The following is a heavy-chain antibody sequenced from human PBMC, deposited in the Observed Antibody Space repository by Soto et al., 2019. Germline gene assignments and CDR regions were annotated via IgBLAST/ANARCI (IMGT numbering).Heavy chain of an antibody. CDR2: LFSNDEK. CDR3: ARTPYSSGWYGYYFDY. Sequence: QVTLKESGPVLVKPTETVTLTCTVSGFSLCNARMGVSWIRQPPGKALEWLAHLFSNDEKSYSTSLKSRLTIAKDNSKSQVVLTMTNMDPVDTATYYCARTPYSSGWYGYYFDYWGQGTLVTVSS. D-gene: IGHD6-19*01. V-gene: IGHV2-26*01. J-gene: IGHJ4*02. CDR1: GFSLCNARMG.